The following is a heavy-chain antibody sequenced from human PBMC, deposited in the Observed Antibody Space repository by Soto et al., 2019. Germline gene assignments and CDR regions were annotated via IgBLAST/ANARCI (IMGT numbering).Heavy chain of an antibody. D-gene: IGHD2-2*01. J-gene: IGHJ5*02. CDR1: GGSISSGDYY. Sequence: SETLSLTCTVSGGSISSGDYYWSWIRQPPGKGLEWIGYIYYSGSTYYNPSLKSRVTISVDTSKNRFSLKLSSVTAADTAVYYCARDVHIVVVPGWFDPWGQGTLVTVSS. CDR2: IYYSGST. V-gene: IGHV4-30-4*01. CDR3: ARDVHIVVVPGWFDP.